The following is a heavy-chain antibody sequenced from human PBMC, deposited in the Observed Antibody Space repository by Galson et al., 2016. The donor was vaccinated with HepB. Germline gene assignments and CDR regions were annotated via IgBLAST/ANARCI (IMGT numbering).Heavy chain of an antibody. D-gene: IGHD3-22*01. V-gene: IGHV1-18*01. CDR3: ARTSSYYYDSSGPYSYHGMDV. J-gene: IGHJ6*02. CDR2: ISAYNANT. Sequence: SVKVSCKASAYTFVNYGITWVRQAPGQGLEWMGWISAYNANTNYTQKLQGRVFMTTDTSTSTAYMELRSLRSDDTAVYYCARTSSYYYDSSGPYSYHGMDVWGQGTTVTVSS. CDR1: AYTFVNYG.